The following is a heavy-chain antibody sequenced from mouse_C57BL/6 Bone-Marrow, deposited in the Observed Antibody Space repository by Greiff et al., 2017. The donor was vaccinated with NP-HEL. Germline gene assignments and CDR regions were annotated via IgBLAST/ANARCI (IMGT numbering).Heavy chain of an antibody. CDR1: GFTFSSYA. J-gene: IGHJ3*01. D-gene: IGHD2-3*01. Sequence: EVKLMESGGGLVKPGGSLKLSCAASGFTFSSYAMSWVRQTPEKRLEWVATISDGGSYTYYPDNVKGRFTISRDNAKNNLYLPMSHLKSEDTAMYYCARSYDGYYGGFAYWGQGTLVTVSA. CDR3: ARSYDGYYGGFAY. CDR2: ISDGGSYT. V-gene: IGHV5-4*03.